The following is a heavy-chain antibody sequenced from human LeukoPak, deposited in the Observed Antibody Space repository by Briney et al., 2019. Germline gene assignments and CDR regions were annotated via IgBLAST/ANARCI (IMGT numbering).Heavy chain of an antibody. CDR2: IRYDGSNK. Sequence: AGSLRRSCAASGFTCSSYGMHWVRQAPGKGLEWVACIRYDGSNKYYADSVKGQFTISRDNSKNTIYLQMNSLRAEDTAVYYCARDKGSNFLWGCRGGQQPLIDWGQGTLVTVSS. J-gene: IGHJ4*02. V-gene: IGHV3-30*02. D-gene: IGHD6-13*01. CDR1: GFTCSSYG. CDR3: ARDKGSNFLWGCRGGQQPLID.